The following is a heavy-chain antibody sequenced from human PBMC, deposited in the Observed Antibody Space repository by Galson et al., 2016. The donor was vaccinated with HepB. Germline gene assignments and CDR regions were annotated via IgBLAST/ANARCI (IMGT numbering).Heavy chain of an antibody. D-gene: IGHD2-8*01. J-gene: IGHJ6*02. V-gene: IGHV3-30*18. CDR2: ISYDDGKNK. CDR1: GFNFSSYA. CDR3: AKVKGCINGICYDDYYYYYGVDV. Sequence: SLRLSCAASGFNFSSYAMSWVRQAPGKGLEWVAVISYDDGKNKYYADSVKGRFTISRDNSKNTLYLQMNSLRAEDTAVYYCAKVKGCINGICYDDYYYYYGVDVWGQGTTVIVSS.